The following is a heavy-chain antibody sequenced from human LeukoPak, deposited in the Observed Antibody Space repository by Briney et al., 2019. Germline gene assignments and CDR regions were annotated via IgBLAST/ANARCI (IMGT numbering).Heavy chain of an antibody. CDR2: MNPNRGNT. J-gene: IGHJ4*02. CDR3: ARDLRRSYYCCGY. Sequence: ASVKASSKASGYTFTSYDINWVRQATGQGRGWMGWMNPNRGNTGYAQTFQRRVTMTRNTSISTDYMELSSLNSDDTAVYYCARDLRRSYYCCGYWGQGTLVTVSS. V-gene: IGHV1-8*01. CDR1: GYTFTSYD. D-gene: IGHD1-26*01.